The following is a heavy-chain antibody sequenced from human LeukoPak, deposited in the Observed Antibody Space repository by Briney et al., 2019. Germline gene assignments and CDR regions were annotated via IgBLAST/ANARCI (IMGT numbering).Heavy chain of an antibody. Sequence: ASVKVSCTASGCTFTSYGISWVRQAPGQGLEWMGWISAYNGNTNYAQKLQGRVTMTTDTSTSTAYMELRSLRSDDTAVYYCARDGLLSGVSIYYYYGMDVWGQGTTVTVSS. CDR2: ISAYNGNT. CDR1: GCTFTSYG. V-gene: IGHV1-18*01. CDR3: ARDGLLSGVSIYYYYGMDV. J-gene: IGHJ6*02. D-gene: IGHD2/OR15-2a*01.